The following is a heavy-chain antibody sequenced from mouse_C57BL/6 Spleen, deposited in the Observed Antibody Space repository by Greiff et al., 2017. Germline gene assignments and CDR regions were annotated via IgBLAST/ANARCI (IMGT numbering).Heavy chain of an antibody. D-gene: IGHD2-4*01. V-gene: IGHV2-2*01. CDR3: ARTRYDYDVWFAY. Sequence: QVQLQQSGPGLVQPSQSLSITCTVSGFSLTSYGVDWVRQSPGKGLEWLGVIWSGGNTDYNAAFISRLSISKDNSKCLVFFKVNSLLTADTAIYYCARTRYDYDVWFAYWGQGTLVTVSA. J-gene: IGHJ3*01. CDR1: GFSLTSYG. CDR2: IWSGGNT.